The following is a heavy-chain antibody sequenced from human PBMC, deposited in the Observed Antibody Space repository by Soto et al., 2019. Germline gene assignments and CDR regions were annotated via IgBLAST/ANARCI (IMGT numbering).Heavy chain of an antibody. CDR2: ISYDGTTK. CDR1: GFTFSTYG. J-gene: IGHJ6*02. CDR3: PKDLQSYGDYDYYCYGMDV. Sequence: QVQLVESGGGEVQPGRSLTISCAASGFTFSTYGMHWVRQTPGKGLEWVAVISYDGTTKFYSDSVKGRFTISRDNFKNTLTLHMNSLRADDTAVYSCPKDLQSYGDYDYYCYGMDVWGLGNRVTVSS. V-gene: IGHV3-30*18. D-gene: IGHD4-17*01.